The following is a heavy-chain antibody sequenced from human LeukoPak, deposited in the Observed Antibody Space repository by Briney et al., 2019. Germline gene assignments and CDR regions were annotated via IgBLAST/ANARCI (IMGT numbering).Heavy chain of an antibody. J-gene: IGHJ4*02. V-gene: IGHV3-30-3*02. CDR1: GFTFSSYA. CDR3: AKQLGYCSDGSCYFPY. CDR2: ISYDGSNK. Sequence: GGSLRLSCGVSGFTFSSYAMHWVRQAPGKGLEWVAVISYDGSNKYYADSVQGRFTISRDNSKSTLCLQMNSLRAEDTAVYYCAKQLGYCSDGSCYFPYWGQGTLVTVSS. D-gene: IGHD2-15*01.